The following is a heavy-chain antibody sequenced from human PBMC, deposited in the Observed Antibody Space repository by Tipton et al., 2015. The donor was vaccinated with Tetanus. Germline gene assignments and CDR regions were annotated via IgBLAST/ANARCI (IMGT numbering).Heavy chain of an antibody. CDR1: GGSISSSSYY. Sequence: TLSLTCTVSGGSISSSSYYWGWIRQPPGKGLEWIGSIYYSGSTYYNPSLKSRLTISVDTSKNQFSLKLSSVTAADTAVYYCASHVGQLVPYYYYYMDVWGEGTTVTVSS. J-gene: IGHJ6*03. CDR2: IYYSGST. D-gene: IGHD6-6*01. V-gene: IGHV4-39*01. CDR3: ASHVGQLVPYYYYYMDV.